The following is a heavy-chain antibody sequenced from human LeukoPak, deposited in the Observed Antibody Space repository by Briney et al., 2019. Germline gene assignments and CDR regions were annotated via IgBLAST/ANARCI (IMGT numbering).Heavy chain of an antibody. D-gene: IGHD3-10*01. CDR1: GYTFTGYY. V-gene: IGHV1-2*02. CDR2: INPNSGGT. Sequence: ASVKVSFKASGYTFTGYYMHWVRQAPGQGLEWMGWINPNSGGTNYAQKFQGRVTMTRDTSISKHYMELSRLRSDDTAVYYCARFDQGRGPGAFDIWGQRTMVTVSS. CDR3: ARFDQGRGPGAFDI. J-gene: IGHJ3*02.